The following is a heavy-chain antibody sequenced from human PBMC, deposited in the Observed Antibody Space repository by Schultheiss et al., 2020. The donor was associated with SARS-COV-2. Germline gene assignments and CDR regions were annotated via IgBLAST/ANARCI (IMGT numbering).Heavy chain of an antibody. CDR1: GFTVSSNY. D-gene: IGHD6-19*01. CDR3: AKDREYSPVALDF. CDR2: ISGSGGST. J-gene: IGHJ4*02. V-gene: IGHV3-23*01. Sequence: GGSLRLSCAASGFTVSSNYMSWVRQAPGKGLEWVSAISGSGGSTYYADSVKGRFTISRDNAKNSLYLQMNSLRDEDTGVYYCAKDREYSPVALDFWGQGTLVTVSS.